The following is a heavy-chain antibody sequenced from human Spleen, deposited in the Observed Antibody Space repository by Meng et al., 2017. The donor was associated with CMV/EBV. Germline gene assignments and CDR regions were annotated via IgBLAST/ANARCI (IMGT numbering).Heavy chain of an antibody. CDR3: ARETHDSSGYFFDY. D-gene: IGHD3-22*01. J-gene: IGHJ4*02. V-gene: IGHV4-30-4*08. CDR1: GGSISSGDYY. Sequence: QVQRKRSGHGLVKPSQTLSLTCTVSGGSISSGDYYWSWIRQPPGKGLEWIGYIYYSGSTYYNPSLKSRVTISVDTSKNQFSLKLSSVTAADTAVYYCARETHDSSGYFFDYWGQGTLVTVSS. CDR2: IYYSGST.